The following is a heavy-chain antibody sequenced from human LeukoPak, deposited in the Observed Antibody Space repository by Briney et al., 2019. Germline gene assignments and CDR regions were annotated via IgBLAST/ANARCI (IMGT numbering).Heavy chain of an antibody. D-gene: IGHD2-15*01. CDR3: ARRAGQVAATRRSYYYYYMDV. V-gene: IGHV4-4*07. J-gene: IGHJ6*03. CDR2: IYTSGST. Sequence: PSETLSLTCTVSGGSISSYYWSWIRQPAGKGLEWIGRIYTSGSTNYNPSLKSRVTMSVDTSKNQFSLKLSSVTAADTAVYYCARRAGQVAATRRSYYYYYMDVWGKGTTVTVSS. CDR1: GGSISSYY.